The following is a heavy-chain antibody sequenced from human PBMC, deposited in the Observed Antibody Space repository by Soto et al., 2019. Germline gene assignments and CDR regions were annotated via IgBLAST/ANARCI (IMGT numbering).Heavy chain of an antibody. J-gene: IGHJ4*02. V-gene: IGHV3-30-3*01. CDR3: ARDLTPDTAMVRAHDY. CDR1: GFSFSRHW. CDR2: ISYDGSNK. D-gene: IGHD5-18*01. Sequence: GGSLRLSCTASGFSFSRHWMSWVRQAPGKGLEWVAVISYDGSNKYYADSVKGRFTISRDNSKNTLYLQMNSLRAEDTAVYYCARDLTPDTAMVRAHDYWGQGTLVTVSS.